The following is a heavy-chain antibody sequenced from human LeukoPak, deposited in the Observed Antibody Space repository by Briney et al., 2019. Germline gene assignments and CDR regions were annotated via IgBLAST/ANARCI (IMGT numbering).Heavy chain of an antibody. CDR1: GGSISSSSYY. Sequence: SETLSLTCTVSGGSISSSSYYWSWIRQPPGKGLEWIGYIYYSGSTNYNPSLKSRVTISVDTSKNQFSLKLSSVTAADTAVYYCARGPPQLYDSSGYYYPFDYWGQGTLVTVSS. D-gene: IGHD3-22*01. J-gene: IGHJ4*02. CDR2: IYYSGST. CDR3: ARGPPQLYDSSGYYYPFDY. V-gene: IGHV4-61*01.